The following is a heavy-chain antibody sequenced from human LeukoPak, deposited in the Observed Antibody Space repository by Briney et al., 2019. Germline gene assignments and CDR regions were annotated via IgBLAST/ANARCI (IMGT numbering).Heavy chain of an antibody. V-gene: IGHV1-69*13. J-gene: IGHJ5*02. CDR1: GGTFSSYA. CDR3: ARKRDHYYGSVGWFDP. CDR2: IIPIFGTA. D-gene: IGHD3-10*01. Sequence: SVKVSCKASGGTFSSYAISWVRQAPGQGLEWMGGIIPIFGTANYAQKFQGRVTITADESTSTAYMELSSLRSEDTAVYYCARKRDHYYGSVGWFDPWGQGTLVTVSS.